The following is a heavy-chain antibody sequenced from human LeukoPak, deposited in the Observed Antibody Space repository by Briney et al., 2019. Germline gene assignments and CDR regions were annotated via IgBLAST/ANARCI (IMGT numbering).Heavy chain of an antibody. CDR2: ISWNSGSI. CDR3: AKGDCSGGSCYSNY. J-gene: IGHJ4*02. V-gene: IGHV3-9*01. D-gene: IGHD2-15*01. Sequence: PGGSLRLPCAASGFTFDDYAMHWVRQAPGKGLEWVSGISWNSGSIGYADSVKGRFTISRDNAKNSLYLQMNSLRAEDTALYYWAKGDCSGGSCYSNYWGQGTLVTVSS. CDR1: GFTFDDYA.